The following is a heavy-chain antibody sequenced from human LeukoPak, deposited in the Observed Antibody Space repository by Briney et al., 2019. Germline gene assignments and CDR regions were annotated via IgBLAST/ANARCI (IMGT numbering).Heavy chain of an antibody. V-gene: IGHV4-39*01. D-gene: IGHD6-13*01. Sequence: PSETLSLTCTVSGGSISSRYKYWGWVRQPPGRGLEWIGSIYYSGTTYYNPSLKSRVTISVDTSKNQFSLKLTSVTAADTAVYYCARSSAAEGPTHNWFDPWGQGTLVTVSS. J-gene: IGHJ5*02. CDR2: IYYSGTT. CDR3: ARSSAAEGPTHNWFDP. CDR1: GGSISSRYKY.